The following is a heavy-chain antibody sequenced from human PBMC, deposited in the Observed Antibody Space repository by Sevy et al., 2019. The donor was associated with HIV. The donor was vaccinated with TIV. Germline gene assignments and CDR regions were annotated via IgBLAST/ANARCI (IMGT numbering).Heavy chain of an antibody. Sequence: EGSLRLSCAASGFPFSNYAMSWVRQAPGKELEWVSTLIGGGSRTYYADSVTGRFIISRDNSRNTLYLQMNSLRAEDMAMYYCAKRRVQSGLSGGGANFGMDVCGRGTTITVSS. J-gene: IGHJ6*02. CDR1: GFPFSNYA. V-gene: IGHV3-23*01. CDR2: LIGGGSRT. CDR3: AKRRVQSGLSGGGANFGMDV. D-gene: IGHD2-8*02.